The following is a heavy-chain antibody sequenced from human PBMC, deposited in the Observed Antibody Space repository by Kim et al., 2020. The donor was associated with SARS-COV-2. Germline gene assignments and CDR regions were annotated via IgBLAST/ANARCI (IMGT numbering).Heavy chain of an antibody. D-gene: IGHD6-13*01. Sequence: ASVKVSCKASGYTFTSYGISWVRQAPGQGLEWMGWISAYNGNTNYAQKLQGRVTMTTDTSTSTAYMELRSLRSDDTAVYYCARDPAMAAAGTQASRDRVEAFDIWGQGTMVTVSS. CDR3: ARDPAMAAAGTQASRDRVEAFDI. CDR1: GYTFTSYG. V-gene: IGHV1-18*01. J-gene: IGHJ3*02. CDR2: ISAYNGNT.